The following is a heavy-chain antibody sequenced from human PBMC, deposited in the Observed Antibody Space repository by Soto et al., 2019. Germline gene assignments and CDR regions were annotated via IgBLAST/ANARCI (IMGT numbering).Heavy chain of an antibody. CDR3: ARDGIAVAGSGAGCFDP. Sequence: QVQLVQSGAEVKKPGSSVKVSCKASGGTFSSYTISWVRQAPGQGLEWMGRIIPILGIANYAQKFQGRVTVTADKSTSTAYMELSSLRSEDTAVYYCARDGIAVAGSGAGCFDPWGQGTLVTVSS. D-gene: IGHD6-19*01. J-gene: IGHJ5*02. CDR2: IIPILGIA. V-gene: IGHV1-69*08. CDR1: GGTFSSYT.